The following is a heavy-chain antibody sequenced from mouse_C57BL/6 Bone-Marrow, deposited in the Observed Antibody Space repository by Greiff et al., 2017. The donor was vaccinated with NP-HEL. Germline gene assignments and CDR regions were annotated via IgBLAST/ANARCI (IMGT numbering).Heavy chain of an antibody. J-gene: IGHJ1*03. CDR2: IYPGSGST. V-gene: IGHV1-55*01. Sequence: QVQLQQPGAELVKPGASVKMSCKASGYTFTSYWITWVKQRPGQGLEWIGDIYPGSGSTNYNEKFKSKATLTVDTSSSTAYMQLSSLTSEDSAVYYCARAFITTVVALRWYFDVWGTGTTVTVSS. CDR1: GYTFTSYW. D-gene: IGHD1-1*01. CDR3: ARAFITTVVALRWYFDV.